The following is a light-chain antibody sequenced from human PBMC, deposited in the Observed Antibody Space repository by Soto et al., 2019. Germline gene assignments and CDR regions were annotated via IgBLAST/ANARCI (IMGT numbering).Light chain of an antibody. CDR3: QSYDSKLSNYV. CDR1: NSNIGAGYD. CDR2: GNS. Sequence: QSVLTQPPSVSGAPGQRVTISCTGSNSNIGAGYDVHWYQQLPGTAPNLLIYGNSNRPSGVPDRFSGSKSGPSASLAITGLQAEDEADYYCQSYDSKLSNYVFGTGTKVTVL. V-gene: IGLV1-40*01. J-gene: IGLJ1*01.